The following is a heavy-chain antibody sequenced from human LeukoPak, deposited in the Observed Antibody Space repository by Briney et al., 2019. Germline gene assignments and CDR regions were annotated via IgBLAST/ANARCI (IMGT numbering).Heavy chain of an antibody. D-gene: IGHD6-6*01. Sequence: GGSLRLSCAASGFTFSSYSMNWVRQAPGKGLEWVSSISSSSSYIYYADSVKGRFTISRDNAKNSLYLQMNSLRAEDTAVYYCARGSTYSSSSPWFDPWGQGTLVTVSS. CDR2: ISSSSSYI. CDR3: ARGSTYSSSSPWFDP. CDR1: GFTFSSYS. V-gene: IGHV3-21*01. J-gene: IGHJ5*02.